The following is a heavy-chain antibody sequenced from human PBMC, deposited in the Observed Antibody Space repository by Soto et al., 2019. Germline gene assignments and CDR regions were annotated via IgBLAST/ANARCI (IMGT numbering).Heavy chain of an antibody. Sequence: ASVKVSCKAPGYSFTDYHIHWVRQAPGQGLEWLGRINPKSGGTSTAQKFQGWVTMTTDTSISTASMELTRLTSDDTAIYYCARGDSTDCSNGVCSFFYNHDMDVWCQGTTVTVSS. CDR1: GYSFTDYH. CDR3: ARGDSTDCSNGVCSFFYNHDMDV. V-gene: IGHV1-2*04. J-gene: IGHJ6*02. D-gene: IGHD2-8*01. CDR2: INPKSGGT.